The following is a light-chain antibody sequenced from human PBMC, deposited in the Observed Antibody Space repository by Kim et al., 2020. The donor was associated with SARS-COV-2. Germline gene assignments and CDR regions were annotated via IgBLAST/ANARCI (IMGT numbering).Light chain of an antibody. J-gene: IGKJ2*01. V-gene: IGKV1-5*03. CDR3: QQHDHFPYT. CDR1: QSISDW. CDR2: ATS. Sequence: SASVGDRVTIPCRASQSISDWLAWYQHKPGKAPKLLIFATSKLESGIPLRFSGSGSGTEFTLTISSLQPDDSAIYYCQQHDHFPYTFGQGTKLEI.